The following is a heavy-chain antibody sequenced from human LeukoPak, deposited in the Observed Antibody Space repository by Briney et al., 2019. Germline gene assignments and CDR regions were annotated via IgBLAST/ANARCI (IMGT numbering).Heavy chain of an antibody. CDR2: IYHSGST. CDR1: GGSISSGGYY. CDR3: ARDPGYGSSRFDY. J-gene: IGHJ4*02. V-gene: IGHV4-30-2*01. D-gene: IGHD6-6*01. Sequence: SETLSLTCTVSGGSISSGGYYWSWIRQPPGKGLEWIGYIYHSGSTYYNPSLKSRVTISVDRSKNQFSLKLSSVTAADTAVYYCARDPGYGSSRFDYWGQGTLVTVSS.